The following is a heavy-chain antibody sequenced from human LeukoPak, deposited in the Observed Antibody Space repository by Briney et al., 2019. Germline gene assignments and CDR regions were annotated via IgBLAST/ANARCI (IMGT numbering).Heavy chain of an antibody. D-gene: IGHD1-26*01. Sequence: SEALSLTCTVSGGSISSYYWSWIRQPPGKGLEWIGYIYYSGSTNYNPSLKSRVTISVDTSKNQFSLKLSSVTAADTAVYYCARAGRADGAFDIWGQGTMVTVSS. CDR1: GGSISSYY. CDR2: IYYSGST. V-gene: IGHV4-59*01. CDR3: ARAGRADGAFDI. J-gene: IGHJ3*02.